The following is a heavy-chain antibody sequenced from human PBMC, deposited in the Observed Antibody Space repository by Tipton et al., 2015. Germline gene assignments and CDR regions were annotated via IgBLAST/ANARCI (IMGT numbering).Heavy chain of an antibody. Sequence: TLSLTCTVSGGSITSSSYYWGWIRQPPGKGLEWIGSIYYSGSTYYNPSLKSRVTISVDTSKNQFSLKLSSVTAADTAVYYCARQRVVRFLEWFDYWGQGTLVTVSS. CDR1: GGSITSSSYY. J-gene: IGHJ4*02. CDR2: IYYSGST. D-gene: IGHD3-3*01. CDR3: ARQRVVRFLEWFDY. V-gene: IGHV4-39*01.